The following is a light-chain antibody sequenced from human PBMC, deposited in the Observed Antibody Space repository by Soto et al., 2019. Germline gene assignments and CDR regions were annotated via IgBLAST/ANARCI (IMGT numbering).Light chain of an antibody. CDR1: RSIRNY. J-gene: IGKJ5*01. V-gene: IGKV1-39*01. CDR3: QQAYSAPIT. CDR2: MAS. Sequence: DIQMTQAPFSLSASVGDGVSMTCRARRSIRNYLNWYQKKSGKAPKLLIYMASSLQSGGPSRFSGSGSGTDFTLTISSLQPEDFASYFCQQAYSAPITLGQGTRLEVK.